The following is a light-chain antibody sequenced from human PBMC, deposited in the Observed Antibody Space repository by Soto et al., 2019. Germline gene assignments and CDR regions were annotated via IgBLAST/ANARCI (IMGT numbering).Light chain of an antibody. J-gene: IGKJ1*01. CDR2: KAS. CDR3: QHYKSYSEA. V-gene: IGKV1-5*03. CDR1: QTISSW. Sequence: DIQVTQSPSTLSGSVGDRVTITCRASQTISSWLAWYQKKPGKAPKLLIYKASTLKRGAPSRFSGSGSGTEFTLTSSSLQDDAFATYECQHYKSYSEAFGQGTKVDIK.